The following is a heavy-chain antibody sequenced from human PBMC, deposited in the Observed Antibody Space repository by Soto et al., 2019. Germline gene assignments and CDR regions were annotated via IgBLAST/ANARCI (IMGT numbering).Heavy chain of an antibody. J-gene: IGHJ4*02. CDR1: GGSFSGYY. V-gene: IGHV4-34*01. CDR3: ARGLTREIIAVAGTHGFDY. Sequence: PSETLSLTCAVYGGSFSGYYWSWIRQPPGKGLEWIGEINHNGSTNYNPTLKSRVTISVDTYKNQFSLKLSSVTAADTAVYYCARGLTREIIAVAGTHGFDYWGQGTLVTVSS. D-gene: IGHD6-19*01. CDR2: INHNGST.